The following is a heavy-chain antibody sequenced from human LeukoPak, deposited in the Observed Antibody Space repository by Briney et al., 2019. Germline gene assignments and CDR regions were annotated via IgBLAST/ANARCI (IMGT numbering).Heavy chain of an antibody. J-gene: IGHJ4*02. D-gene: IGHD5-18*01. CDR3: ARPRGYSYGYYQGFDY. V-gene: IGHV1-2*02. CDR1: GYTFTGYY. CDR2: INPNSGGT. Sequence: GSSVKVSCKASGYTFTGYYMHWVRQAPGQGLEWMGWINPNSGGTNYAQKYQGRVTMTRDTSISTAYMELSRLRSDDTAVYYCARPRGYSYGYYQGFDYWGQGTLVTVSS.